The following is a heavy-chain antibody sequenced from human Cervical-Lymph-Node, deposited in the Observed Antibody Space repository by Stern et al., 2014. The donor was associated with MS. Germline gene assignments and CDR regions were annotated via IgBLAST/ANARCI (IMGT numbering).Heavy chain of an antibody. D-gene: IGHD3-3*01. Sequence: EVQLVESGGGLVQPGGSLRLSCAASGFTVSNKYMTWVRQAPGKGLEWDSVIYSGGSTYYADSVKGRFTISRDNSKNTLYLQMNSLRAEDTAVYYCASEGPGRRGYYSNWFDPWGQGTLVTVSS. CDR1: GFTVSNKY. CDR3: ASEGPGRRGYYSNWFDP. V-gene: IGHV3-66*02. CDR2: IYSGGST. J-gene: IGHJ5*02.